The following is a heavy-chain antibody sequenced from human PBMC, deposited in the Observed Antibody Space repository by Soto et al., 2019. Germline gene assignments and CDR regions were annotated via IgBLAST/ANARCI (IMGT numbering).Heavy chain of an antibody. V-gene: IGHV4-59*08. D-gene: IGHD3-9*01. CDR3: ARGRKNYDILTGYLYYYYGMDV. J-gene: IGHJ6*02. CDR2: IYYSGST. Sequence: SETLSLTCTVSGGSISSYYWSWIRQPPGKGLEWIGYIYYSGSTNYNPSLKSRVTISVDTSKNQFSLKLSSVTSADTAVYYCARGRKNYDILTGYLYYYYGMDVWGQGTTVTVSS. CDR1: GGSISSYY.